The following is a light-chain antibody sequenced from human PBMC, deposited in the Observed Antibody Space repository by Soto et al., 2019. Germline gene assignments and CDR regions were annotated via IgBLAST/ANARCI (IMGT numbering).Light chain of an antibody. CDR1: SSDVGGYNY. V-gene: IGLV2-14*01. CDR2: DVS. J-gene: IGLJ1*01. CDR3: SSYTSSSTYV. Sequence: LTQPASVSGSPGQSSTISCTGTSSDVGGYNYVSWYQQHPGKAPKLMIYDVSNRPSGISNRFSGSKSGNTASLTISGLQAEDEADYYCSSYTSSSTYVFGTGTKVTV.